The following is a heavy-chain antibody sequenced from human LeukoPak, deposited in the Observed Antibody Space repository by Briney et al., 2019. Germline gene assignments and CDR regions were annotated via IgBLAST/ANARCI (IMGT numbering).Heavy chain of an antibody. V-gene: IGHV4-30-4*08. CDR3: ASKAETDAFDI. Sequence: PSETLSLTCTVSGGSISSGDYYWSWIRQPPGKGLEWIGYIYYSGSTYYNPSLKSRVTISVDTSKNQFSLKLSSVTAADTAVYYCASKAETDAFDIWGQGTMVTVSS. J-gene: IGHJ3*02. CDR1: GGSISSGDYY. CDR2: IYYSGST.